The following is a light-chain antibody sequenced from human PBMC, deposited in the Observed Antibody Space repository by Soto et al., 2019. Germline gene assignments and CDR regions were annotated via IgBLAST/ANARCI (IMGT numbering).Light chain of an antibody. CDR2: GNI. CDR3: QSYDSSLSGSMV. CDR1: SSNIGAGYD. Sequence: QSVLTQPPSVSGAPGQRVTISCTGSSSNIGAGYDVHWYQQLPGTAPKLLIYGNINRPSGVPDRFSASKSGTSASLAITGLQAEDEADYYCQSYDSSLSGSMVFGGGTKLTVL. V-gene: IGLV1-40*01. J-gene: IGLJ2*01.